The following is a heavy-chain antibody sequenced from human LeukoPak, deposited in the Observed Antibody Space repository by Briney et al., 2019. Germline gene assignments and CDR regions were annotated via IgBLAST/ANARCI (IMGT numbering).Heavy chain of an antibody. J-gene: IGHJ4*02. V-gene: IGHV1-46*01. D-gene: IGHD6-6*01. CDR3: ARTAGRTFDY. CDR2: INPSGGST. Sequence: ASVKVSCKASGYTFTSYFMHWVRQAPGQGLEWMGIINPSGGSTSYAQKYQGRVTMTRDTSTSTVYMELSSLRSEDTAVYYCARTAGRTFDYWGQGTLITVSS. CDR1: GYTFTSYF.